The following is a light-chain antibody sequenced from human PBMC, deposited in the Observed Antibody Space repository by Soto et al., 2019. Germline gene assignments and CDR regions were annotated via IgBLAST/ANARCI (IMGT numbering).Light chain of an antibody. CDR3: NSYAGSNNFL. Sequence: QSVLTQPPSASGSPGRSVTISCTGTSSDVGGYNYVSWYQQHPGKAPKLMIYEVSKRPSGVPDRFSGSKSGNTASLTVSGLQAEDEADYYCNSYAGSNNFLFGTGTKLTVL. V-gene: IGLV2-8*01. CDR1: SSDVGGYNY. J-gene: IGLJ1*01. CDR2: EVS.